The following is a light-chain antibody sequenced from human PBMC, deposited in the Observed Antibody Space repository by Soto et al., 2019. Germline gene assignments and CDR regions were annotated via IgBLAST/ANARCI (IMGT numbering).Light chain of an antibody. J-gene: IGKJ1*01. V-gene: IGKV1-5*01. CDR1: QSISSW. Sequence: DIQMTQSPSTLSASVEDKVTITCRASQSISSWLAWYQQKPGKAPKLLIYDASSLESGVPSRFSGSGSGTEFTLTISSLQPDDFATYYCQRYNSYSWTFVQGTKV. CDR3: QRYNSYSWT. CDR2: DAS.